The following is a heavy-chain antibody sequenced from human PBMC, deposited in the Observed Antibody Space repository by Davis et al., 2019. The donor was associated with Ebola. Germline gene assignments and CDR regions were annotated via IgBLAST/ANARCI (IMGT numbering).Heavy chain of an antibody. CDR3: ARASPSGSYPYYYGMDV. J-gene: IGHJ6*02. CDR1: GFTFSSYW. CDR2: INSDGSST. D-gene: IGHD1-26*01. Sequence: PGGSLRLSCAVSGFTFSSYWMHWVRQAPGKGLVWVSRINSDGSSTSYADSVKGRFTISRDNAKNSLYLQMNSLRAEDTAVYYCARASPSGSYPYYYGMDVWGQGTTVTVSS. V-gene: IGHV3-74*01.